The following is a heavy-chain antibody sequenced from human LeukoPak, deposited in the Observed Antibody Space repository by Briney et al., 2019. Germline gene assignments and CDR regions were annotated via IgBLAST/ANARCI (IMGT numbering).Heavy chain of an antibody. CDR2: IYYSGST. D-gene: IGHD5-18*01. CDR3: ARQVGTAMKKFDY. V-gene: IGHV4-39*01. J-gene: IGHJ4*02. Sequence: SETLSLTCTVSGGSISSSSYYWGWIRQPPGKGLEWIGSIYYSGSTYYNPSLKSRVTISVDTSKNQFSLKLSSVTAADTAVYYCARQVGTAMKKFDYWGQRTLVTVSS. CDR1: GGSISSSSYY.